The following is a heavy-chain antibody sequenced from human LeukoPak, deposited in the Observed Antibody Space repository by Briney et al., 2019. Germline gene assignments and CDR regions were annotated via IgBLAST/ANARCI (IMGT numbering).Heavy chain of an antibody. D-gene: IGHD7-27*01. V-gene: IGHV3-11*01. CDR2: ISSSGRIT. CDR1: GFTFSDYY. Sequence: GGSLRLSCAASGFTFSDYYMSWIRQAPGKGLEWISYISSSGRITHYTDSVKGRFTISRDNAKNSLYLVMDSLRAEDTAVYFCARDLGTQEYCDYWGKGSRVSVSS. CDR3: ARDLGTQEYCDY. J-gene: IGHJ4*02.